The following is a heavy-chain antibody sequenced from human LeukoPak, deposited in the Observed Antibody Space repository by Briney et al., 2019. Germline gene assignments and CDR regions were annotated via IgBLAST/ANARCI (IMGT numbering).Heavy chain of an antibody. CDR2: ISGSGGST. Sequence: GGSLRLSCAASGFTFSSFAMTWVRQAPGEGLEWVSTISGSGGSTYYADSVKGRFTISRDNSKNTLYLQMDTLRAEDTAIYYCADSNYWYPVDYWGQGTLVTVSS. D-gene: IGHD4-11*01. V-gene: IGHV3-23*01. J-gene: IGHJ4*02. CDR1: GFTFSSFA. CDR3: ADSNYWYPVDY.